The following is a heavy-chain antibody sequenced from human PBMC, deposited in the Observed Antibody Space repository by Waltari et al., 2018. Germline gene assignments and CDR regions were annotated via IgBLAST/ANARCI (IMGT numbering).Heavy chain of an antibody. D-gene: IGHD2-15*01. CDR2: INHSPNS. Sequence: QVHLQLWVAGFSPPSETLSLTAAVYVVSFRGYALCCVRLPPRKGVEWNGEINHSPNSNYNPALRSRGSMSVDTSKNQFALKLSAVTAADTAVYYCVRLEDCTGTGGNCYSGDPFAMDVWGQGATVTVSS. J-gene: IGHJ6*02. CDR3: VRLEDCTGTGGNCYSGDPFAMDV. V-gene: IGHV4-34*01. CDR1: VVSFRGYA.